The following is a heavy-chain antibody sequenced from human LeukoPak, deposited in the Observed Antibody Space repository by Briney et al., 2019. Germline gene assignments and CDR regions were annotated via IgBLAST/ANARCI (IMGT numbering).Heavy chain of an antibody. CDR2: IYHSGST. CDR3: ARDWSYNWFDP. D-gene: IGHD2-8*02. Sequence: SQTLSLTCTVSGGSISSGGYYWSWIRQPPGKGLEWIGYIYHSGSTYYNPSLKSRVTISVDRSKNQFSLKLSSVTAADTAVYYCARDWSYNWFDPWGQGTLVTVSS. CDR1: GGSISSGGYY. J-gene: IGHJ5*02. V-gene: IGHV4-30-2*01.